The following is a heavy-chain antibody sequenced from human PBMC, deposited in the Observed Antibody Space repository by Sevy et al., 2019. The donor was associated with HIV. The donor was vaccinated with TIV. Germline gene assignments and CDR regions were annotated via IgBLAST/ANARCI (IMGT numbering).Heavy chain of an antibody. CDR3: ARVKAGYSYESYYFDY. CDR2: IKQDGSEK. Sequence: GGSLRLSCAASGFTFSSYWMSWVRQAPGKGLEWVANIKQDGSEKYYVDSVKGRFTISRDNAKNSLYLQMNSLRAEDTAVYYCARVKAGYSYESYYFDYWGQGTLVTVSS. D-gene: IGHD5-18*01. CDR1: GFTFSSYW. J-gene: IGHJ4*02. V-gene: IGHV3-7*04.